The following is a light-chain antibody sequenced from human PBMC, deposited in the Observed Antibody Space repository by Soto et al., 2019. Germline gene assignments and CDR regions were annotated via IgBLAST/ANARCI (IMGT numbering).Light chain of an antibody. CDR2: DDS. V-gene: IGLV3-21*02. CDR3: HVWDSSSDHYV. Sequence: SYELTQPPSVSVAPGQTARITCGGNNIGGKSVHWYQQKPGQASVLVVYDDSDRPSGIPDRFSGSNSGDTATLTIRRVEAGDEADYYCHVWDSSSDHYVFGTGTKVNVL. CDR1: NIGGKS. J-gene: IGLJ1*01.